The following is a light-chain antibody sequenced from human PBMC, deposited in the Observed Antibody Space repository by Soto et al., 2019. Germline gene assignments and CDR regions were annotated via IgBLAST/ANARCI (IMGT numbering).Light chain of an antibody. CDR3: SSYTTSTLV. CDR2: EVS. CDR1: SGDIGTYNS. J-gene: IGLJ2*01. Sequence: QSALTQPPSVAGSPGQSVTISCTGTSGDIGTYNSVSWYQQTPGTAPKVMIYEVSNRPSGVPDRFSGSQSGNTASLTISGLQAEDEADYYCSSYTTSTLVFGGGTKVTVL. V-gene: IGLV2-18*02.